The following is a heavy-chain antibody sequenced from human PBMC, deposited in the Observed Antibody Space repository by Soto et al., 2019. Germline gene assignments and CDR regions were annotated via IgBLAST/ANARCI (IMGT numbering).Heavy chain of an antibody. D-gene: IGHD1-1*01. Sequence: QVHLVQSGAEVKKPGASVKVSCKASGYTFTSYCITWVRQAPGQGLEWMGWISAHNGNTDYAQKLQGRVIVTIDTSTSTAYMALRSLISDDTAVYYCARGRYGDYWGQGALVTVSS. J-gene: IGHJ4*02. CDR2: ISAHNGNT. CDR3: ARGRYGDY. CDR1: GYTFTSYC. V-gene: IGHV1-18*01.